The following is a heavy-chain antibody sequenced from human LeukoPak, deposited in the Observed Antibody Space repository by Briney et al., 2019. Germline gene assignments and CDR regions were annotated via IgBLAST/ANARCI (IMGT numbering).Heavy chain of an antibody. Sequence: ASVKVSCEASGYTFTSYGTSWVRQAPGQGLEWMGWISAYNGNTNYAQKFQGRVTMTTDTSTSTAYMELRSLRSDDTAVYYCAREDFSDSSASDYWGQGTLVTVSS. CDR3: AREDFSDSSASDY. V-gene: IGHV1-18*01. J-gene: IGHJ4*02. D-gene: IGHD3-22*01. CDR1: GYTFTSYG. CDR2: ISAYNGNT.